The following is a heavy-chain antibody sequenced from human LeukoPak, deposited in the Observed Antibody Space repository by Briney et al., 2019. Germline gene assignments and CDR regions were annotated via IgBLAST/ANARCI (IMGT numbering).Heavy chain of an antibody. J-gene: IGHJ6*03. D-gene: IGHD5-24*01. CDR1: GFTFSSYG. V-gene: IGHV3-30*02. CDR3: AKDGWLQLADYYYYMDV. Sequence: GGSLRLSCAASGFTFSSYGMHWVRQAPGKGLEWVAFIRYDGSNKYYADSVKGRFTISRDNSKNTLYLQMNSLRAEDTAVYYCAKDGWLQLADYYYYMDVWGKGTTVTISS. CDR2: IRYDGSNK.